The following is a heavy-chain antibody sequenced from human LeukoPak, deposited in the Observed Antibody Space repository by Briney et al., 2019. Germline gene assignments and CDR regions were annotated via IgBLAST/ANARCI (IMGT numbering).Heavy chain of an antibody. V-gene: IGHV3-23*01. Sequence: GGSLRLSCAASGFTFSSYAMSWVRQAPGKGLEWVSAISRSGGSTYYADSVKGRFTISRDNSKNTLYLQMNSLRAEDTAVYYCAKRKEWLKVFDYWGQGTLVTVSS. CDR3: AKRKEWLKVFDY. CDR2: ISRSGGST. D-gene: IGHD3-3*01. J-gene: IGHJ4*02. CDR1: GFTFSSYA.